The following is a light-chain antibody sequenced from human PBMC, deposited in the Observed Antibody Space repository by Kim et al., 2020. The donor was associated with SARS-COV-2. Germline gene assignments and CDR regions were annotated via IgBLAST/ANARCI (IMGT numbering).Light chain of an antibody. J-gene: IGKJ2*03. Sequence: QPASISCSSSPSLLYSNGYTDLNGFQQRPGQSPRRLLYGVSNRDSGVPDRFSGSGSGTDFTLKISRVEAEDVGVYYCMQATHGPPRFGQGTKLEIK. CDR3: MQATHGPPR. V-gene: IGKV2-30*01. CDR2: GVS. CDR1: PSLLYSNGYTD.